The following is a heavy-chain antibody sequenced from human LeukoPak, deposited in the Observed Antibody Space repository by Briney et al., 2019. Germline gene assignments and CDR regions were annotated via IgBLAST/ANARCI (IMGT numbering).Heavy chain of an antibody. J-gene: IGHJ4*02. CDR3: TNVNTVWSWELSSYFGY. V-gene: IGHV4-39*07. CDR1: GGSISSSNYY. D-gene: IGHD3-10*01. CDR2: FYYSGNT. Sequence: SETLSLTCTVSGGSISSSNYYWGWIRQPPGKGLEWIGSFYYSGNTYYNPSLKSRVTISVDTSKNQFSLKLSSVTAADTAVYYCTNVNTVWSWELSSYFGYRGQGTLVTVS.